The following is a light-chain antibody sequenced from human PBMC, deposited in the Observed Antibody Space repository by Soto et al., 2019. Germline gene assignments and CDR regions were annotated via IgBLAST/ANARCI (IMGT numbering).Light chain of an antibody. V-gene: IGKV3-20*01. CDR1: QSVTNSF. Sequence: VLTQSPGILSLSPGERATLSCRASQSVTNSFLAWYQQKPGQAPRLLIYGASSRATGIPDRFSGSGSGTDFTLSINRLEPEDFGVYYCQQYGTSPRTCGRGTKVEIK. J-gene: IGKJ1*01. CDR3: QQYGTSPRT. CDR2: GAS.